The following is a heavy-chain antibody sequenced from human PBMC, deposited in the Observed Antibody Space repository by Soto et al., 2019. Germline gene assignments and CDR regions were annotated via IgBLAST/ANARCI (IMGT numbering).Heavy chain of an antibody. D-gene: IGHD4-17*01. CDR3: AKFRSHTSRISTVTTDFDY. Sequence: PGGSLRLSCAASGFTFSSYGMHWVRQAPGKGLEWVAVISYDGSNKYYADSVKGRFTISRDNSKNTLYLQMNSLRAEDTAAYYCAKFRSHTSRISTVTTDFDYWGQGTLVTVSS. V-gene: IGHV3-30*18. J-gene: IGHJ4*02. CDR2: ISYDGSNK. CDR1: GFTFSSYG.